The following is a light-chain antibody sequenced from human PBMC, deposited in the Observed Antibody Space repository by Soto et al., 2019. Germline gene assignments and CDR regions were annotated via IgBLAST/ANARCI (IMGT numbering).Light chain of an antibody. CDR1: QNIRSH. CDR3: QQSFSNPLVT. J-gene: IGKJ4*01. Sequence: DIQMTQSPSSLSASVGDTVTITCRASQNIRSHLNWYQQKPGKGPKLLIYTASSLQSGVPSRFSGSGSGTDFTLTISSLQPEDFVTYYCQQSFSNPLVTFGGGTKVEIK. CDR2: TAS. V-gene: IGKV1-39*01.